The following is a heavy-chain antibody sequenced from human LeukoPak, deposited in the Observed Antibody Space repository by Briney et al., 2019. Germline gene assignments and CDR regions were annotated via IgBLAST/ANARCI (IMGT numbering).Heavy chain of an antibody. CDR2: ISYDGSNK. V-gene: IGHV3-30*18. CDR1: GFTFSSCG. CDR3: AKAGDDYGDYPY. J-gene: IGHJ4*02. Sequence: GGSLRLSCAASGFTFSSCGMHWVRQAPGKGLEWVAVISYDGSNKYYADSVKGRFTISRDNSKNTLYLQMNSLRAEDTAVYYCAKAGDDYGDYPYWGQGTLVTVSS. D-gene: IGHD4-17*01.